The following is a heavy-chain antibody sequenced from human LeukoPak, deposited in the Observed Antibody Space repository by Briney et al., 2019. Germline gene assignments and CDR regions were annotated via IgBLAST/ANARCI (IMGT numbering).Heavy chain of an antibody. J-gene: IGHJ4*02. V-gene: IGHV3-30*18. CDR1: GFTFSSYG. Sequence: GGSLRLSCAASGFTFSSYGMHWVRQAPGKGLEWVAVISDDGRKKNYADSVKGRFTISRDSSNNTMYLQMNSLRAEDTGVYFCAKARETTASGTFDFRGQGTLVTVSS. CDR3: AKARETTASGTFDF. D-gene: IGHD6-13*01. CDR2: ISDDGRKK.